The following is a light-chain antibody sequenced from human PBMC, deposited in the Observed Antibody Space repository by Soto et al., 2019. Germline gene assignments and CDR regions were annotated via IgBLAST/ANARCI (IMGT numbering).Light chain of an antibody. Sequence: DIQMTQSPSTLSASVGDRVTISCRASQIISTYLAWYQQEPGKAPKLLLFEASSLKSGVPSRFSGSGSATEFTLTISSLQPDDFATYYCQQYNSLPWTFGQGSKVEVK. CDR2: EAS. CDR3: QQYNSLPWT. J-gene: IGKJ1*01. CDR1: QIISTY. V-gene: IGKV1-5*03.